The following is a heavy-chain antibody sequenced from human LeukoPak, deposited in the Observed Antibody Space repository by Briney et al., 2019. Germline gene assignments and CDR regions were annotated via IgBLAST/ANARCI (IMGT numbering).Heavy chain of an antibody. J-gene: IGHJ4*02. CDR3: ARVYSGYYDY. CDR2: ISTTSDYI. Sequence: GGSLRLSCAASGFTFSSYNMNWVRQAPGKGLEWVSSISTTSDYIYYADSLKGRFTISRDNSKNTLYLQMNSLRVEDTAVYYCARVYSGYYDYWGQGTLVTVSS. CDR1: GFTFSSYN. V-gene: IGHV3-21*04. D-gene: IGHD5-12*01.